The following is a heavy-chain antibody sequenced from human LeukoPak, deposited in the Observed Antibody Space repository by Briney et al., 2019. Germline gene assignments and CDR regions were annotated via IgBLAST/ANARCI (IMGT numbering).Heavy chain of an antibody. CDR1: RRIFRIYS. CDR2: IIPIFCTT. V-gene: IGHV1-69*05. CDR3: ARVQTALGPRFSNYHLLYFDY. J-gene: IGHJ4*02. D-gene: IGHD2-2*02. Sequence: GASVKVSCKASRRIFRIYSISWVRRPPGQGLVGVGGIIPIFCTTHYTQEFRGRLTFTTDKSTHTAYMELSSQSSEDTAVYYCARVQTALGPRFSNYHLLYFDYWGQGTLVTVSS.